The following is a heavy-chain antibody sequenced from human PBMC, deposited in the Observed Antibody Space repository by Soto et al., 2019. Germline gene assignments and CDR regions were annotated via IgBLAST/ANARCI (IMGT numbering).Heavy chain of an antibody. J-gene: IGHJ5*02. D-gene: IGHD2-21*02. CDR3: ARGPADCGGDGSGP. Sequence: QVQLVQSGAEVKKPGASVKVSCKASGYTFTSYGISWVRQAPGQGLEWIGWISSYNGNTNYAQKLQGRVTMTTDTSASTSYMAMRSLRSDDAAVYSCARGPADCGGDGSGPWGQGTLVTVSS. CDR2: ISSYNGNT. V-gene: IGHV1-18*01. CDR1: GYTFTSYG.